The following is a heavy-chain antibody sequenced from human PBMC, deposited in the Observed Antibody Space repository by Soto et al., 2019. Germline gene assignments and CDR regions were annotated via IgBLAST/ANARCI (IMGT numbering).Heavy chain of an antibody. D-gene: IGHD6-13*01. CDR1: GGTFRSYT. J-gene: IGHJ3*02. CDR3: ASFSQQLVLHSAFDI. V-gene: IGHV1-69*02. Sequence: SVKVSCKASGGTFRSYTISWVRQAPGQGLEWMGRIIPILGIANYAQKFQGRVTITADKSTSTAYMELSSLRSEDTAVYYCASFSQQLVLHSAFDIWGQGTMVPVSS. CDR2: IIPILGIA.